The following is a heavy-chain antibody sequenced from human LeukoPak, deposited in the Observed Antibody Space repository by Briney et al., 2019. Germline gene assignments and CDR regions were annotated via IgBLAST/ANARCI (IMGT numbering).Heavy chain of an antibody. CDR2: ISNSGTII. V-gene: IGHV3-11*01. D-gene: IGHD6-19*01. CDR1: GFAFRNYY. J-gene: IGHJ4*02. Sequence: GGSLRLSCAASGFAFRNYYMDWIRQAPGKGLEWVAYISNSGTIIYYAESVNGRFTISRDNAKNSLYLQMNSLRAEDTALYYCARDLAMAGRDLDYWGQGPLVTVSS. CDR3: ARDLAMAGRDLDY.